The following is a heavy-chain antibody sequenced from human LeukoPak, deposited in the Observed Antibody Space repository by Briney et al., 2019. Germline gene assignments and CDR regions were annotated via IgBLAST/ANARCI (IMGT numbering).Heavy chain of an antibody. J-gene: IGHJ6*02. V-gene: IGHV1-2*02. CDR2: INPNSGGT. D-gene: IGHD3-22*01. Sequence: ASVTVSCKSSGSTFTCYYMHWVRQAPGPGLEWMGWINPNSGGTNYAQKFQGRVTMTRDTSISTAYMELSRLRSDDTAVYYCARVYDSSGYYPPYYYGMDVWGQGTTVTVSS. CDR1: GSTFTCYY. CDR3: ARVYDSSGYYPPYYYGMDV.